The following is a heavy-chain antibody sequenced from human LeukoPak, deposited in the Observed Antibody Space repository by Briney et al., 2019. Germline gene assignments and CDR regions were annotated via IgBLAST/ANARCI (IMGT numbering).Heavy chain of an antibody. CDR1: GGSISSGDYY. Sequence: PSETLSLTCTVSGGSISSGDYYWSWIRQPPGKGLEWIGYIYYSGSTYYNPSLKSRVTISVDTSKNQFSLKLSSVTAADTAVYYCARDGPYADFWSGLGQMDVWGKGTTVTVSS. CDR2: IYYSGST. V-gene: IGHV4-30-4*02. CDR3: ARDGPYADFWSGLGQMDV. D-gene: IGHD3-3*01. J-gene: IGHJ6*04.